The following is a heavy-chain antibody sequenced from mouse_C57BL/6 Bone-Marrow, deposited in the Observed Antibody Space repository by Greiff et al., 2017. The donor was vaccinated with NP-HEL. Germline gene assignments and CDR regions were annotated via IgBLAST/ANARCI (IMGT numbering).Heavy chain of an antibody. CDR1: GYTFTDYY. J-gene: IGHJ4*01. CDR2: IYPGSGNT. Sequence: QVQLQQSGAELVRPGASVKLSCKASGYTFTDYYINWVKQRPGQGLEWIARIYPGSGNTYYNEKFKGKATLTAEKSSSTAYMQLSSLTSEDSAVYFCATPYYYGSSYEDAMDYWGQGTSVTVSS. CDR3: ATPYYYGSSYEDAMDY. V-gene: IGHV1-76*01. D-gene: IGHD1-1*01.